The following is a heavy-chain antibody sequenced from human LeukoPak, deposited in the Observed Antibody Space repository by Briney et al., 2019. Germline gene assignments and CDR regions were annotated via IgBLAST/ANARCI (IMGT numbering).Heavy chain of an antibody. CDR3: ARMGSGSYYRYFNY. J-gene: IGHJ4*02. CDR2: IYHSGST. V-gene: IGHV4-38-2*02. Sequence: AETLSLTCTVPGGSFSSGYYWCCLRQPPGKGVEWFGSIYHSGSTYYTPSLKGRVTISGDTSKNQFSLKLSSVTAADTAVYYVARMGSGSYYRYFNYSGEGTLVT. CDR1: GGSFSSGYY. D-gene: IGHD1-26*01.